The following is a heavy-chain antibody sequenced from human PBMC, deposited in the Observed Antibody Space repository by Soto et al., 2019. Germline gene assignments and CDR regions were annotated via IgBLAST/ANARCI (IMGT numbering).Heavy chain of an antibody. V-gene: IGHV3-43*01. CDR2: ISWDGGST. D-gene: IGHD2-2*02. J-gene: IGHJ6*02. Sequence: EVQLVESGGVVVQPGGSRRLSCAASGFTFDDYTMHWVRQAPGKGLEWVSLISWDGGSTYYADSVKGRFTISRDNSKNSLYLQMNSLRTEDTALYYCAKDISCSSTSCYRGGYYYYGMDVWGQGTTVTVSS. CDR1: GFTFDDYT. CDR3: AKDISCSSTSCYRGGYYYYGMDV.